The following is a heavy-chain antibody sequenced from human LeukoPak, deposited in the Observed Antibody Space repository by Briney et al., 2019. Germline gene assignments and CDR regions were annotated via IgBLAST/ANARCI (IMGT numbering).Heavy chain of an antibody. CDR3: ARGHNSARRDFDY. CDR2: INHSGST. V-gene: IGHV4-34*01. CDR1: GGSFSGYY. Sequence: KPSETLSLTCAVYGGSFSGYYWSWIRQPPGKGLEWIGEINHSGSTNYNLSLKSRVTISVDTSKNQFSLKLSSVTAADTAVYYCARGHNSARRDFDYWGQGTLVTVSS. D-gene: IGHD4-23*01. J-gene: IGHJ4*02.